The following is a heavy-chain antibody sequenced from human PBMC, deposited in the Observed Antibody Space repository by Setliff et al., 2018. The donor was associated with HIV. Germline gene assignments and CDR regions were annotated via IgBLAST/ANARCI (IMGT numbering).Heavy chain of an antibody. CDR2: IDYSGNT. CDR3: ARQGRPGDFDS. Sequence: PSETLSLTCTVSGDSISGYSWGWIRLPPGKGLEWIGSIDYSGNTYYNPSLKSRVTISGDTSKKQFSLKLRAVTAADSAVYYCARQGRPGDFDSWGQGTLVTVSS. CDR1: GDSISGYS. J-gene: IGHJ4*02. D-gene: IGHD7-27*01. V-gene: IGHV4-39*01.